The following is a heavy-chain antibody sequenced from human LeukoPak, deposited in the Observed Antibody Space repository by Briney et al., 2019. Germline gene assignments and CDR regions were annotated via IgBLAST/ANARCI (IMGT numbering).Heavy chain of an antibody. D-gene: IGHD5-18*01. CDR2: IYYSGST. CDR1: GGSISSYY. Sequence: SETLSLTCTVSGGSISSYYWSWIRQPPGKGLEWIGYIYYSGSTNYNPSLKSRVTISVDKSKNQFSLKLSSVTAADTAVYYCASTRRGYSYGNYYYYMDVWGKGTTVTVSS. J-gene: IGHJ6*03. V-gene: IGHV4-59*12. CDR3: ASTRRGYSYGNYYYYMDV.